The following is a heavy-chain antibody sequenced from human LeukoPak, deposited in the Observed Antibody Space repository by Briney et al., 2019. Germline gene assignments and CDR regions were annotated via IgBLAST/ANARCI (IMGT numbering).Heavy chain of an antibody. Sequence: GASVTVSFTPSVYTFTIYDMNWVRQAPGQGLEWLGSMNPNSGNTGYAQNFQGRVTMTMNTSITTAYMELSSLRSEDTAVYCCARALSWTTESYYYMDVWGKGTTVSVSS. D-gene: IGHD3/OR15-3a*01. J-gene: IGHJ6*03. CDR3: ARALSWTTESYYYMDV. CDR1: VYTFTIYD. V-gene: IGHV1-8*01. CDR2: MNPNSGNT.